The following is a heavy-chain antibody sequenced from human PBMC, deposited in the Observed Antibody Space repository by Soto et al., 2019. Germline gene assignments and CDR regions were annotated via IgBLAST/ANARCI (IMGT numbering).Heavy chain of an antibody. J-gene: IGHJ3*02. D-gene: IGHD3-10*01. V-gene: IGHV4-39*01. CDR3: ARRPLPGSGRDAFDI. CDR2: IYYSGST. Sequence: PSETLSLTCTVSGGSISSSSYYWGWIRQPPGKGLEWIGSIYYSGSTYYNPSLKSRVTISVDTSKNQFSLKLSSVTAADTAVYYCARRPLPGSGRDAFDIWGQGTMVTV. CDR1: GGSISSSSYY.